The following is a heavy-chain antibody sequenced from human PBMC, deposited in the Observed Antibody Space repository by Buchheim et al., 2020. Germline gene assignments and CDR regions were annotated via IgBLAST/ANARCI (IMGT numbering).Heavy chain of an antibody. V-gene: IGHV3-48*01. CDR2: ISISSSSTI. CDR3: ARIQEYSSSLG. D-gene: IGHD6-13*01. CDR1: GFTSSSYS. Sequence: EVQLVESGGGLVQPGGSLRLSCAASGFTSSSYSMNWVPQPPGKGLEWVSSISISSSSTINYATFVKGRFTISSDNPKNSPYPQMNSLRAEDTAVYYCARIQEYSSSLGWGQGTL. J-gene: IGHJ4*02.